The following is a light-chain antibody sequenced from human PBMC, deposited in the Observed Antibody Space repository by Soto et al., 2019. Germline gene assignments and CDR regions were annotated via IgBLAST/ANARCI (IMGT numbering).Light chain of an antibody. CDR1: QNIATN. V-gene: IGKV3-15*01. CDR2: GAS. CDR3: QQYYNWPPWT. J-gene: IGKJ1*01. Sequence: EILMTQSPATLSVSPGERAILSCRASQNIATNLVWYQQKPGQAPRLLLYGASTRATGVPARFSGSGSGTDFTLTVSSLQSEDFAVYYCQQYYNWPPWTFGLGTKVEIK.